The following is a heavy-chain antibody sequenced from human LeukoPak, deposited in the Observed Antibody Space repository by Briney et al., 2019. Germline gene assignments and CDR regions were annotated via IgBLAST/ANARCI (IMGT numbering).Heavy chain of an antibody. V-gene: IGHV3-48*01. Sequence: QTGGSLRLSCAASGFTFSSYSMNWVRQAPGKGLEWVSYISSSSSTIYYADSVKGRFTVSRDTSKSTLFLQLTSLRAEDTAVYYCAKDQYPGSGYCSGSSCYGGFDSWGQGTLVTVSS. CDR1: GFTFSSYS. CDR3: AKDQYPGSGYCSGSSCYGGFDS. D-gene: IGHD2-2*01. J-gene: IGHJ4*02. CDR2: ISSSSSTI.